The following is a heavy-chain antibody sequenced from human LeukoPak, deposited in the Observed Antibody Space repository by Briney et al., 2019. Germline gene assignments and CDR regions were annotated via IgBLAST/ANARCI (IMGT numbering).Heavy chain of an antibody. V-gene: IGHV1-2*02. D-gene: IGHD5/OR15-5a*01. J-gene: IGHJ3*02. CDR1: GYDFTGYT. CDR2: INPNSGGT. CDR3: AREPLSSHEHAFDI. Sequence: GASVKVSCKASGYDFTGYTMHWVRQAPGQGLEWMGCINPNSGGTIYAQKFQGRVTMTRDTSLSTAYMDLSSLRSDDTAKYYCAREPLSSHEHAFDIWGQGTMVTLSS.